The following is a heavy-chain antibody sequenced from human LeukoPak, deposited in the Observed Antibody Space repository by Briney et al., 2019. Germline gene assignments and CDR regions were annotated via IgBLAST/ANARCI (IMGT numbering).Heavy chain of an antibody. V-gene: IGHV4-61*01. J-gene: IGHJ4*02. Sequence: PSETLSLTCTVSGASFSSTNYYWSWVRQAPGKGLEWLGFISFSGSTNYNPSLKSRVTISLDTSADQISLKLSSVTAADTATYYCATPRGYSSGWSGIFDYWGQGTLVTVSS. D-gene: IGHD6-19*01. CDR3: ATPRGYSSGWSGIFDY. CDR1: GASFSSTNYY. CDR2: ISFSGST.